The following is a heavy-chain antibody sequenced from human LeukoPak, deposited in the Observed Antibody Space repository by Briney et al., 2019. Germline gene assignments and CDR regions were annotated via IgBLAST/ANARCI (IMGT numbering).Heavy chain of an antibody. CDR3: ARPYGDYYFDH. CDR2: ISYDGSNK. J-gene: IGHJ4*02. Sequence: TGGSLRLSCAASGFTFSSYGTHWVRQAPGKGLEWVAVISYDGSNKYYADSVKGRFTISRDNSKNTLYLQMNSLRAEDTAVYYCARPYGDYYFDHWGQGTLVTVSS. V-gene: IGHV3-30*03. CDR1: GFTFSSYG. D-gene: IGHD4-17*01.